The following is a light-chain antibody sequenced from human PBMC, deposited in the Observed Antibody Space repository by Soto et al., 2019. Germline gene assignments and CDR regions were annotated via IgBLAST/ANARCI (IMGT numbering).Light chain of an antibody. CDR2: DTS. CDR3: RQRKSWPRT. V-gene: IGKV3-11*01. CDR1: QTVSSK. J-gene: IGKJ1*01. Sequence: EIVLTQSPATLSSSPGERATLSCRASQTVSSKLAWYQHKPGQAPRLLIYDTSNRATGIPARFSGSGSGTDFTLTISSLEPEDFAVYYCRQRKSWPRTFGQGTKVDIK.